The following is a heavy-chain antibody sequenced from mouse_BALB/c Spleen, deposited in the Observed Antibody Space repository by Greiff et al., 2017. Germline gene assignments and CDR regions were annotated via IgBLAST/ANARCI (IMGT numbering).Heavy chain of an antibody. J-gene: IGHJ3*01. Sequence: EVHLVESGGGLVKPGGSLKLSCAASGFTFSDYYMYWVRQTPEKRLEWVATISDGGSYTYYPDSVKGRFTISRDNAKNNLYLQMSSLKSEDTAMYYCARGGGVRAWFAYWGQGTLVTVSA. CDR1: GFTFSDYY. V-gene: IGHV5-4*02. D-gene: IGHD2-14*01. CDR2: ISDGGSYT. CDR3: ARGGGVRAWFAY.